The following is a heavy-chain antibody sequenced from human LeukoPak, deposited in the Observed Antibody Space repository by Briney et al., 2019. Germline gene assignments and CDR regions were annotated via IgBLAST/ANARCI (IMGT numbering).Heavy chain of an antibody. D-gene: IGHD5-24*01. V-gene: IGHV3-23*01. Sequence: PGGTLRLSCAAPGFTFSSYGMSWVRQAPGKGLEWVSGIIPSGHTTYYADSVRGRFTISRDNSRNTLYLQMNSLRAEDTAVYYCAKDDRWLQFCCWGQGTLVTVSA. CDR1: GFTFSSYG. J-gene: IGHJ4*02. CDR2: IIPSGHTT. CDR3: AKDDRWLQFCC.